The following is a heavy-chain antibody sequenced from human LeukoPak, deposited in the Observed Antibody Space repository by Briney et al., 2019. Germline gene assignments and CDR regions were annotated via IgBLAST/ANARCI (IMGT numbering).Heavy chain of an antibody. Sequence: PGGSLTLSCAASGFTFSSYGMHWVRQAPGKGLEWVAVISYDGSNKYYADSVKGRFTISRDNSKNTLYLQMNSLRAEDTAVYYCAKGPSPRYFDWLSPDVWGQGTLVTVSS. CDR1: GFTFSSYG. J-gene: IGHJ4*02. CDR2: ISYDGSNK. CDR3: AKGPSPRYFDWLSPDV. D-gene: IGHD3-9*01. V-gene: IGHV3-30*18.